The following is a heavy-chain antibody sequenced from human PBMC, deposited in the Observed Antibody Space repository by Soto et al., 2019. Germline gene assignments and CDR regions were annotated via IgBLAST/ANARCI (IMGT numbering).Heavy chain of an antibody. CDR1: GGSISSYY. V-gene: IGHV4-59*08. CDR3: ARQGVGPLHGLVDV. J-gene: IGHJ6*02. D-gene: IGHD1-26*01. Sequence: QVQLQESGPGLVKPSETMSLSCTVSGGSISSYYWSWFRQSPGKRMEWIGYVHHSWGSSYNPSLQGRVAISLHTSKGQFSLKVTSVSATETAVYYCARQGVGPLHGLVDVWGQGTTVTVSS. CDR2: VHHSWGS.